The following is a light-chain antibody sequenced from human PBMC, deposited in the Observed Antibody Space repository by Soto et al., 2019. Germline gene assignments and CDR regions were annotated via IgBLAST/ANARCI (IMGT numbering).Light chain of an antibody. Sequence: DIKMTQSPSTLSASVGDRVTITCRASQSISSWLAWYQQKPGKAPKLLIYDASSLESRVPSRFSGSGSGTEFTLTISSLQPYDFATYYCQQYNSYPYTFGQGTKLEIK. V-gene: IGKV1-5*01. CDR1: QSISSW. CDR2: DAS. J-gene: IGKJ2*01. CDR3: QQYNSYPYT.